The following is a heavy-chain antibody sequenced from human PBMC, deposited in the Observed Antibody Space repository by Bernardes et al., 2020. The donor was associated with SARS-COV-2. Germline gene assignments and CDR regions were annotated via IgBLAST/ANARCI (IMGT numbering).Heavy chain of an antibody. J-gene: IGHJ4*02. CDR1: GFTFSSSW. CDR2: INPDGTTT. CDR3: VRGPSDGHGRFEY. Sequence: GGSLRLSCAASGFTFSSSWMHWVRQAPGKGLVWVSRINPDGTTTTYADSVKGRFTISRDNTKNTLYLQMNSLRAEDTAVYYCVRGPSDGHGRFEYWGQGTLGTVSS. V-gene: IGHV3-74*01.